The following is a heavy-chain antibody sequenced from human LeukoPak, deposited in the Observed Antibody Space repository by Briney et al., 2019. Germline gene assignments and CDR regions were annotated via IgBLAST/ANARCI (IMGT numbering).Heavy chain of an antibody. CDR1: GGSISSYY. J-gene: IGHJ4*02. Sequence: PSETLSLTCTVSGGSISSYYWSWIRQPPGKGLEWIGYIYYSGSTNYNPSLKSRVTISVDTSKNQFSLKLSSVTAADTAVYYCARHVYSLGDLDYWGQGTLVTVSS. CDR3: ARHVYSLGDLDY. D-gene: IGHD5-18*01. V-gene: IGHV4-59*08. CDR2: IYYSGST.